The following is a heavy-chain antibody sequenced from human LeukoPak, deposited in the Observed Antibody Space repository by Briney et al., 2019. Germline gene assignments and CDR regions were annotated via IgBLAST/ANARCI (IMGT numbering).Heavy chain of an antibody. J-gene: IGHJ4*02. CDR3: AKGRGYSYGYLGYFDY. V-gene: IGHV3-30*02. CDR2: IHTDQTIQ. Sequence: PGGSLRLSCAASGFTFSGFGMHWVRQAPGKGLEWVAYIHTDQTIQYYADSVKGRFTISRDNSKNTLYLQMNTLRPEDTAVYYCAKGRGYSYGYLGYFDYWGQGTLVTVSS. D-gene: IGHD5-18*01. CDR1: GFTFSGFG.